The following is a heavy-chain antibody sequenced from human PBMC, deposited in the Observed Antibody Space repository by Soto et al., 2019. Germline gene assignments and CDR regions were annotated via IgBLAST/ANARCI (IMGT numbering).Heavy chain of an antibody. CDR2: EYSGST. J-gene: IGHJ4*02. V-gene: IGHV4-59*08. CDR1: GASISRDH. Sequence: QVQLHESGPGLVKPSETLSLTCTVSGASISRDHWNWIRQPPGKGLEWIGEYSGSTNYNPSLKRRVTISVDTSKNQFSLKLCSGTAADTAVYFCATYTSDGGGRGYWGQGTLVTVSS. D-gene: IGHD6-19*01. CDR3: ATYTSDGGGRGY.